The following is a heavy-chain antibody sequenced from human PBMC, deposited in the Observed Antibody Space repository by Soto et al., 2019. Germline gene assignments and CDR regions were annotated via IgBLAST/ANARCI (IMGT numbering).Heavy chain of an antibody. J-gene: IGHJ5*02. CDR3: ANYYGSGSYYP. V-gene: IGHV4-34*01. CDR1: GGSFSGYY. Sequence: TSETLSLTCAVYGGSFSGYYWSWIRQPPGKGLEWIGEINHSGSTNYNPSLKSRVTISVDTSKNQFSLKLSSVTAADTAVYYCANYYGSGSYYPWGQGTLVTVS. CDR2: INHSGST. D-gene: IGHD3-10*01.